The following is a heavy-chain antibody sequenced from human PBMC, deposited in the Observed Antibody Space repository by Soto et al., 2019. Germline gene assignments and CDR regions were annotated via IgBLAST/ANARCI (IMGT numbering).Heavy chain of an antibody. CDR2: INHSGST. J-gene: IGHJ5*02. CDR1: GGSFSGYY. CDR3: ARGRIAVAGTGRQIYNWFDP. V-gene: IGHV4-34*01. D-gene: IGHD6-19*01. Sequence: QVQLQQWGAGLLKPSETLSLTCAVYGGSFSGYYWSWIRQPPGKGLEWIGEINHSGSTNYNPSLKSRVNISVDTSKNQFSLKLSSVTAADTAVYYCARGRIAVAGTGRQIYNWFDPWGQGTLVTVSS.